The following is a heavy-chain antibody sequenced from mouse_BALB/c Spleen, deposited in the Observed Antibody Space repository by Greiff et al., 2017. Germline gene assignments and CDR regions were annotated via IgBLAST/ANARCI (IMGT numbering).Heavy chain of an antibody. V-gene: IGHV1S81*02. CDR1: GYTFTSYY. CDR3: TRRRYYGSSYYFDY. Sequence: VQLQQPGAELVKPGASVKLSCKASGYTFTSYYMYWVKQRPGQGLEWIGGINPSNGGTNFNEKFKSKATLTVDKSSSTAYMQLSSLTSEDSAVYYCTRRRYYGSSYYFDYWGQGTTLTVSS. CDR2: INPSNGGT. J-gene: IGHJ2*01. D-gene: IGHD1-1*01.